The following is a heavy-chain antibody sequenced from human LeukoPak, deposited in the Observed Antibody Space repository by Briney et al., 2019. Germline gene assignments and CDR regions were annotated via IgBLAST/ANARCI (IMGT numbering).Heavy chain of an antibody. D-gene: IGHD3-22*01. CDR2: IHYTGST. CDR1: GDCIGSFY. Sequence: PSEALSLTCTVSGDCIGSFYWSWIRQTPGKGLEWIGYIHYTGSTNYNPSLKTRVTISVDTSQNQFSLTLTSVTAADTAVYYCARVGLQHYDRTLDHWGQGILVTVSS. CDR3: ARVGLQHYDRTLDH. J-gene: IGHJ4*02. V-gene: IGHV4-59*01.